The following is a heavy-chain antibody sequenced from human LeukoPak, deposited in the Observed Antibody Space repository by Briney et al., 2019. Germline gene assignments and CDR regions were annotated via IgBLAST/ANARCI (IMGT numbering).Heavy chain of an antibody. CDR2: ISASGGST. V-gene: IGHV3-23*01. Sequence: QPGGSLRLSCAASGFTLSSYAMSWVRQAPGKGLEWVSSISASGGSTNYADSVKGRFTISRDNAKNSLYLQMNSLRAEDTAVYYCARLGRLLWFGEFLFDYWGQGTLVTVSS. CDR1: GFTLSSYA. D-gene: IGHD3-10*01. CDR3: ARLGRLLWFGEFLFDY. J-gene: IGHJ4*02.